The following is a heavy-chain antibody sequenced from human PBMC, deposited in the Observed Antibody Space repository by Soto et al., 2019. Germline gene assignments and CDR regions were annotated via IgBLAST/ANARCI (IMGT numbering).Heavy chain of an antibody. V-gene: IGHV4-59*01. CDR2: IYNSGTT. CDR1: GSSISGYY. CDR3: ARRVVLAATFDH. D-gene: IGHD2-15*01. J-gene: IGHJ4*02. Sequence: KPSETLSLTCTVSGSSISGYYWSWIRQPPGAGLEWIGYIYNSGTTYYNPSLESRVTISVDTSKNQFSLKLRSVTAADTAVYYCARRVVLAATFDHWGQGTLVTVSS.